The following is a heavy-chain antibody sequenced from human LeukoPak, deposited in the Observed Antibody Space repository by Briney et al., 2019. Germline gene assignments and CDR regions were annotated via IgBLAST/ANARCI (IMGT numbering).Heavy chain of an antibody. J-gene: IGHJ4*02. CDR3: ARVGHRKAAAGVFDY. CDR2: IYQSGSP. CDR1: GFTFSSYAM. V-gene: IGHV4-4*02. Sequence: GSLRLSCAASGFTFSSYAMSWVRQAPGKGLEWIGEIYQSGSPNYNPSLKSRVTMSVDKTKNLVFLRLMSVTAADTAVYYCARVGHRKAAAGVFDYWGQGMLVTVSS. D-gene: IGHD6-13*01.